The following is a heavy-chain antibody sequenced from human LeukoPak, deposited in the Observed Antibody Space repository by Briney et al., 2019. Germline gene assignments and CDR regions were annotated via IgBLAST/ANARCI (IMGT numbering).Heavy chain of an antibody. J-gene: IGHJ4*02. D-gene: IGHD5-24*01. Sequence: GASVKVSCKASGYTFTGYYMHLVRQAPGQGLEWMGRIIPIFGTANYAQKFQGRVTITTDESTSTAYMELSSLRSEDTAVYYCARDLGDGYNKFDYWGQGTLVTVSS. V-gene: IGHV1-69*05. CDR2: IIPIFGTA. CDR3: ARDLGDGYNKFDY. CDR1: GYTFTGYY.